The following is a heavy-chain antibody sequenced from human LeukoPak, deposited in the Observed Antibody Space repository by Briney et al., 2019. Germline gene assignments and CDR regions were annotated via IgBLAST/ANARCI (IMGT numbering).Heavy chain of an antibody. V-gene: IGHV3-11*04. Sequence: PGGSLRLSCAASGFNFSDYYMSWIRQAPGKGLEWVSYISSSGFSTYYAGSVKGRFTISRDNAKNSLSLQMNSLRVEDTAVYYCASVDTALFHFYGMDVWGPGATVTVSS. CDR1: GFNFSDYY. D-gene: IGHD5-18*01. J-gene: IGHJ6*02. CDR2: ISSSGFST. CDR3: ASVDTALFHFYGMDV.